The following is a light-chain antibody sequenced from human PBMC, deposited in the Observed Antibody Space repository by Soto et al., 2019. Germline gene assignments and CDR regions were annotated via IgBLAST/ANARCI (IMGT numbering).Light chain of an antibody. CDR3: QNYNSAPIT. V-gene: IGKV1-27*01. J-gene: IGKJ5*01. Sequence: DIQMTQSPSSLSASVGDRVTITCRASQGISNFLAWYQQKTGKVPKLLIYGASTLQSGVPSRFSGSGSGTDFTLTISSLQPEDVATYYCQNYNSAPITFGQGTRLEIK. CDR2: GAS. CDR1: QGISNF.